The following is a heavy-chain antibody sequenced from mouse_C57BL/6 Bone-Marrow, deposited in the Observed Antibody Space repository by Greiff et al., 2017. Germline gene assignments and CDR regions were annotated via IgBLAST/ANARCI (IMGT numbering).Heavy chain of an antibody. CDR1: GYTFTSYT. CDR3: ARRSFAY. V-gene: IGHV1-4*01. CDR2: INPSSGYT. Sequence: VKLMESGAELARPGASVKMSCKATGYTFTSYTMHWVKQRPGQGLEWIGYINPSSGYTKYNQKFKDKATLTADKSSSTAYMQLSSLTSEDSAVYYCARRSFAYWGQGTLVTVSA. J-gene: IGHJ3*01.